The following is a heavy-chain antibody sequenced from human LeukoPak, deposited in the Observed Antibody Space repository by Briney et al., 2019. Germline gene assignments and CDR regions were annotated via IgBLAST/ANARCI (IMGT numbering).Heavy chain of an antibody. CDR2: IYSGGAT. Sequence: GGSLRLSCAASGITVASSYMSWVRQAPGKGLEWVSAIYSGGATYYADSAKGRFTISRDNSKNTLYLQMNNLRVEDTAVYYCARAGRYCSGGSCYSSAFPIGYWGQGTLVTVSS. J-gene: IGHJ4*02. V-gene: IGHV3-66*01. D-gene: IGHD2-15*01. CDR3: ARAGRYCSGGSCYSSAFPIGY. CDR1: GITVASSY.